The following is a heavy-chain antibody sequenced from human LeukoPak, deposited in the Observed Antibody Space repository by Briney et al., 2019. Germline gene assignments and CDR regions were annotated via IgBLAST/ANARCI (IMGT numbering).Heavy chain of an antibody. Sequence: GSLRLSCAASGFSFSAYWMTGVRQAPGTGLEWVANINPAGSETYYVDPVKGRFSISRDNAKNLVYLQMNSLRAEDTAVYHCARFGYVAAVDVWGQGTPVTVSS. CDR2: INPAGSET. CDR1: GFSFSAYW. CDR3: ARFGYVAAVDV. J-gene: IGHJ4*02. V-gene: IGHV3-7*01. D-gene: IGHD2-15*01.